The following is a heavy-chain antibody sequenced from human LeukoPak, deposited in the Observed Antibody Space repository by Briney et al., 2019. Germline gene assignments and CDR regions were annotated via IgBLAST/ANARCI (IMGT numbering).Heavy chain of an antibody. CDR1: GGSISSYY. CDR2: IYTSGST. V-gene: IGHV4-4*07. CDR3: ARDRYYYDSSGYLFDY. J-gene: IGHJ4*02. D-gene: IGHD3-22*01. Sequence: SETLSLTCTVSGGSISSYYWSWIRQPAGKGLEWIGRIYTSGSTNYNPSLKSRVTMSVDTSKNQFSLKLSSVTAADTAVYYGARDRYYYDSSGYLFDYWGQGTLVTVSS.